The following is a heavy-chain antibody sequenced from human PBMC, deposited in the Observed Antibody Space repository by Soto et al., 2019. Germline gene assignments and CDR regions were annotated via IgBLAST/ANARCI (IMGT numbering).Heavy chain of an antibody. CDR2: IYSGGST. V-gene: IGHV3-53*02. CDR1: GFTVSSNY. Sequence: EVQLVETGGGLIQPGGSLRLSFAASGFTVSSNYMSWVRQAPGKGLEWVSVIYSGGSTYYADSVKGRFTISRDNSKNTLYLQMNSLRDEDTAVYYCARRGYSSGWSDYWGQGTLVTVSS. CDR3: ARRGYSSGWSDY. J-gene: IGHJ4*02. D-gene: IGHD6-19*01.